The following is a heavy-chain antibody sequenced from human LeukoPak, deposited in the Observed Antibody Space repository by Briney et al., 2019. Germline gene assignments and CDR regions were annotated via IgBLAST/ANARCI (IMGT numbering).Heavy chain of an antibody. D-gene: IGHD6-19*01. CDR2: ISGSGGST. J-gene: IGHJ4*02. V-gene: IGHV3-23*01. CDR1: GFTLTNYA. CDR3: ATRRPGIAVAGTFDY. Sequence: GGSLRLSCAASGFTLTNYAKSWVRQAPGKGPEWVSGISGSGGSTYYADSVKGRFTISRDNSKNTLYLQMNSLRAEDTAVYYCATRRPGIAVAGTFDYWGQGTLVTVSS.